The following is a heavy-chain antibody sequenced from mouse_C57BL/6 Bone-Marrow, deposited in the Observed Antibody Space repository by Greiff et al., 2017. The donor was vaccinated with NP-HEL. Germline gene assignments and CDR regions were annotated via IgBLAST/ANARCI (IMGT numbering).Heavy chain of an antibody. Sequence: VKLQQPGAELVRPGSSVKLSCKASGYTFTSYWMHWVKQRPIQGLEWIGNIDPSDSETHYNQKFKDKATLTVDKSSSTAYMQLSSLTSEDSAVYYCARLGLYDGYYWGQGTTLTVSS. CDR2: IDPSDSET. CDR1: GYTFTSYW. CDR3: ARLGLYDGYY. V-gene: IGHV1-52*01. J-gene: IGHJ2*01. D-gene: IGHD2-3*01.